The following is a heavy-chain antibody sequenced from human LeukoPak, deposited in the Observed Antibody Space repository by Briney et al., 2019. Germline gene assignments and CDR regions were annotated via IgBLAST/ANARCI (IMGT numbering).Heavy chain of an antibody. D-gene: IGHD3-22*01. CDR3: ASAPPWQWLSHDY. V-gene: IGHV3-74*01. J-gene: IGHJ4*02. CDR2: INTDGSST. Sequence: GGSLRLSCAASGFTFSSYWMHWVRQAPGKGLVWVSRINTDGSSTSYADSVKGRFTISRDNAKNSLYLQMNSLRAEDTAVYYCASAPPWQWLSHDYWGQGTLVTVSS. CDR1: GFTFSSYW.